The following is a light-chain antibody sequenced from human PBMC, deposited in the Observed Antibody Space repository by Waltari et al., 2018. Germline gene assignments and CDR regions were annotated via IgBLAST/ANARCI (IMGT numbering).Light chain of an antibody. CDR3: ATWDDSLSGWV. J-gene: IGLJ3*02. V-gene: IGLV1-47*01. CDR1: SSNIGSNY. Sequence: QSVLTQPPSASGTPGQRVTISCSGLSSNIGSNYVYWYQQLPETAPKLLIYRNNQRPSGVPDRFSGSKSGTSASLAISGLRSEDEADYYCATWDDSLSGWVFGGGTKLTVL. CDR2: RNN.